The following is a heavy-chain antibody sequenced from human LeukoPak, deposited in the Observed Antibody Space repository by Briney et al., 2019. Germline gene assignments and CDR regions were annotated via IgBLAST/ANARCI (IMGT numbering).Heavy chain of an antibody. CDR3: ARPLGYSHGSLFDY. CDR2: ISSSGSTI. V-gene: IGHV3-11*01. J-gene: IGHJ4*02. Sequence: GGSLRLSCAASGFTFSTYAMSWVRQAPGKGLEWVSYISSSGSTIYYADSVKGRFTISRDNAKNSLYLQMNSLRAEDTAVYYCARPLGYSHGSLFDYWGQGTLVTVSS. CDR1: GFTFSTYA. D-gene: IGHD5-18*01.